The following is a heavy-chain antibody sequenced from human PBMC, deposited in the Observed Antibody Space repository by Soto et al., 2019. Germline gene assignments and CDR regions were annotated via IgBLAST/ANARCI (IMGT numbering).Heavy chain of an antibody. J-gene: IGHJ4*02. CDR2: IRSGANNYLT. Sequence: ILSCARSGVSCSGNARRCRRPPPGKGLEWIARIRSGANNYLTAYPASVTGRFTISRDDSKNTAYLQMDGLTSEDTAMYFCARGGGMGVNDYWAQGIMVTVSS. CDR1: GVSCSGNA. CDR3: ARGGGMGVNDY. V-gene: IGHV3-73*01. D-gene: IGHD3-16*01.